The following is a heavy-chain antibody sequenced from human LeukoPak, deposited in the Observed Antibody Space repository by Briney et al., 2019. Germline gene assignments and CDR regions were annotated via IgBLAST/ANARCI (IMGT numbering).Heavy chain of an antibody. CDR3: SRENGAFSPFGY. CDR2: VSLSGLT. D-gene: IGHD2-8*01. J-gene: IGHJ4*02. CDR1: GGSITSTNW. V-gene: IGHV4-4*02. Sequence: SETLSLTCGVSGGSITSTNWWSWVHQPPGQGLEWIGEVSLSGLTNYNPSLSSRVIMALDTSKNHLSLHLTSVTAADTAVYYCSRENGAFSPFGYWGQGYLVTVLS.